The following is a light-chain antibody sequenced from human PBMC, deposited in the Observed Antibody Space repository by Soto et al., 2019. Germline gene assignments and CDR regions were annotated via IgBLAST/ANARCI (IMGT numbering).Light chain of an antibody. CDR3: QQYEDLPLT. CDR1: QGINNY. Sequence: DIQLTQSPSSLSASVGDRVTITCQASQGINNYLNWYQQKPGKAPKLLIFDASSVETGVPSRFSGSGSGTHFTFTISSLEPEDIATYHCQQYEDLPLTFGGGTRVELK. V-gene: IGKV1-33*01. CDR2: DAS. J-gene: IGKJ4*01.